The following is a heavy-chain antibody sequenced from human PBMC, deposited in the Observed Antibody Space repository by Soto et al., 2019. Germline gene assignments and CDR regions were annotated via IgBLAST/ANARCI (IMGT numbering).Heavy chain of an antibody. V-gene: IGHV3-30-3*01. CDR3: AGSDSGGINWFDP. D-gene: IGHD2-21*02. CDR1: GFTFSNYA. J-gene: IGHJ5*02. Sequence: QVRLVESGGGVVQPGRSLTLSCAASGFTFSNYAMHWIRQAPGKGLEWVALISSDGSSKFYADSVKGRLTISRDNSMKTLYLQLNSLRPEETALYYCAGSDSGGINWFDPWGQGTLVIVSS. CDR2: ISSDGSSK.